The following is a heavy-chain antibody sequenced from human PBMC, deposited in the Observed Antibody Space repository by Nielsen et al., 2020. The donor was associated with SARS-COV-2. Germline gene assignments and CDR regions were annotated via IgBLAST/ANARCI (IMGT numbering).Heavy chain of an antibody. D-gene: IGHD3-9*01. CDR1: GGSISSYY. V-gene: IGHV4-59*13. Sequence: SETLSLTCTVSGGSISSYYWSWIRQPPGKGLEWIGYIHYSGSPNYNPSLKSRVTISVDTSKNRFSLKMTSVTATDTAVYYCARDTLEKYYDILTGWIYYYYGMDVWGQGTTVTVSS. CDR3: ARDTLEKYYDILTGWIYYYYGMDV. J-gene: IGHJ6*02. CDR2: IHYSGSP.